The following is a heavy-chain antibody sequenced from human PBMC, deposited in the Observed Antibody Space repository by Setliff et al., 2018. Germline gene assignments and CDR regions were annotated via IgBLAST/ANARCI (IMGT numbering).Heavy chain of an antibody. CDR2: ISQTGTT. Sequence: SETLSLTCTVSGGPVLSSFLSWIRQPPGKGLEWIGYISQTGTTNNNPTLKGRVSISIDTSKSLFSLKLRSVTAADTATYFCARGRVPYYWLQGTLVTVSS. J-gene: IGHJ4*02. CDR1: GGPVLSSF. CDR3: ARGRVPYY. V-gene: IGHV4-59*02.